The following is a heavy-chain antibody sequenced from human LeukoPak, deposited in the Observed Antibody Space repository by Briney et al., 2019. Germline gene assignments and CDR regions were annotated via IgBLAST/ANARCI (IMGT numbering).Heavy chain of an antibody. Sequence: PSETLSLTFTVSGGSISSYYWSSIRQPAGKGLELIGRIYTSGSTNYNPSLKSRVTMSVDTSKNQFSLKLSSVTAADTAVYYCARMFRITMGGYAGYYFDYWGQGTLVTVSS. CDR3: ARMFRITMGGYAGYYFDY. J-gene: IGHJ4*02. V-gene: IGHV4-4*07. CDR2: IYTSGST. CDR1: GGSISSYY. D-gene: IGHD3-10*01.